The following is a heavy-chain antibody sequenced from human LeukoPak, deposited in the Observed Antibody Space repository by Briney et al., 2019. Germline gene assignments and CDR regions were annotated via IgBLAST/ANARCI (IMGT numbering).Heavy chain of an antibody. V-gene: IGHV7-4-1*02. J-gene: IGHJ4*02. CDR1: GYTFTDYG. D-gene: IGHD6-13*01. CDR2: INTITRNP. Sequence: GASVKVSCKASGYTFTDYGVHWVRQAPGQGLEWMGWINTITRNPMYAQGFTGRFVFSLDTSVSTAYLQISSLKAEDTAVYYCARVVYSSSWYAQYYFDYWGQGTLVTVSS. CDR3: ARVVYSSSWYAQYYFDY.